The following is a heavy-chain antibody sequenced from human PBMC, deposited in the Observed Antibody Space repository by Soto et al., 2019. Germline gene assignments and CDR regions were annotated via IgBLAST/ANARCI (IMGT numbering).Heavy chain of an antibody. Sequence: PGGSLRLSCAASGFTFSSYGMHWVRQAPGKGLEWVAVISYDGSNKYYADSVKGRFTISRDNSKNTLYLQMNSLRAEDTAVYYCTTGGYGGLYYYGMDVWGQGTTGTVSS. CDR2: ISYDGSNK. V-gene: IGHV3-30*03. J-gene: IGHJ6*02. D-gene: IGHD1-1*01. CDR3: TTGGYGGLYYYGMDV. CDR1: GFTFSSYG.